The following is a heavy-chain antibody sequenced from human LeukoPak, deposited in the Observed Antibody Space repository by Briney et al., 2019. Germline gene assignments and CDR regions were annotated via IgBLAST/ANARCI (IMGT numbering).Heavy chain of an antibody. CDR3: ARQPFGPGTYLQY. D-gene: IGHD3-10*01. Sequence: GRSLRLSCAASGFTFHDYAMHWVRQAPGKGLEWVSGINWNSGSIGYADSVKGRFTISRDNAKNILSLHMNSLRAEDTAVYYCARQPFGPGTYLQYWGQGTLVIVSS. CDR1: GFTFHDYA. V-gene: IGHV3-9*01. J-gene: IGHJ1*01. CDR2: INWNSGSI.